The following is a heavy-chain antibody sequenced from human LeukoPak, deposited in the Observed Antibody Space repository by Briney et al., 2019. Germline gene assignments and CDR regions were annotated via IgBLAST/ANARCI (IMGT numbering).Heavy chain of an antibody. V-gene: IGHV3-23*01. CDR1: GFTFSSYG. CDR2: ISGSGGST. J-gene: IGHJ4*02. CDR3: AKNEVWWLPDS. Sequence: GGSLRLSCAASGFTFSSYGMSWVRQAPGKGLEWVSAISGSGGSTYYADSVKGRFTISRDNSKNTLYLQMNSLRADDTALYYCAKNEVWWLPDSWGQGTLVTVSS. D-gene: IGHD5-12*01.